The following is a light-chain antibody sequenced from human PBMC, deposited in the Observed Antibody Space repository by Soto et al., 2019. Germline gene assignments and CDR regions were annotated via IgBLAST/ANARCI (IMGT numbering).Light chain of an antibody. CDR1: QSFNTW. Sequence: DVQMTQSPSSLSPSVGDRVTITCRASQSFNTWLAWYQQKPGKAPKLLIYKTSILESGVPSRFSGNGSGTEFTLTISSLQPEDSATYYCQQYNSYPYTFGQGTKLEIK. CDR2: KTS. CDR3: QQYNSYPYT. V-gene: IGKV1-5*03. J-gene: IGKJ2*01.